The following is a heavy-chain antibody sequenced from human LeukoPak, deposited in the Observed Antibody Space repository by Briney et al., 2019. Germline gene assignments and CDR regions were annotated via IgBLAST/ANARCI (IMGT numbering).Heavy chain of an antibody. J-gene: IGHJ4*02. CDR3: ARVGIRAAAQANFDY. D-gene: IGHD6-13*01. Sequence: SETLSLTCTVSGGSLSSYYWSWIRQPPGKGLEWIGYIYYGGSTNYNPSLKSRLTISVDTSKNQFSPKLSSVTAADTAVYYCARVGIRAAAQANFDYWGQGALVTVSS. V-gene: IGHV4-59*01. CDR2: IYYGGST. CDR1: GGSLSSYY.